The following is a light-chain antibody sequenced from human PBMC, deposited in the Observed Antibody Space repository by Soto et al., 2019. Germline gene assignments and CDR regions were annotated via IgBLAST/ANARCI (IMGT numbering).Light chain of an antibody. Sequence: QSVLTQPASVSASPGQSITISGTGTSSDVGGYNSVSLFRHDPGKAPKLLIYEVSNRPSGVSNRFSGXKSENTAXLXXSGLQAEDEADYYCSSYTRTNTPNVFGTGTTVTV. CDR1: SSDVGGYNS. CDR2: EVS. J-gene: IGLJ1*01. V-gene: IGLV2-14*01. CDR3: SSYTRTNTPNV.